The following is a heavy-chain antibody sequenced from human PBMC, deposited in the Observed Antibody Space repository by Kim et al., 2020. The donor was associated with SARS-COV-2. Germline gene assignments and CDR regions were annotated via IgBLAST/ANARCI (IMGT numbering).Heavy chain of an antibody. Sequence: SETLSLTCTVSGYSISSGYYWGWIRQPPGKGLEWIGSIYHSGSTYYNPSLKSRVTISVDTSKNQFSLKLSSVTAADTAVYYCARDYYDSSGHYTPDAFD. V-gene: IGHV4-38-2*02. CDR1: GYSISSGYY. D-gene: IGHD3-22*01. J-gene: IGHJ3*02. CDR2: IYHSGST. CDR3: ARDYYDSSGHYTPDAFD.